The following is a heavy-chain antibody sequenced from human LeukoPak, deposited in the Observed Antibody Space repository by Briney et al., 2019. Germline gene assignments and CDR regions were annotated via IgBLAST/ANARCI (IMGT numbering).Heavy chain of an antibody. Sequence: GGSLRLSCAASGFIFSSYSMNWVRQAPGKGLEWVSSISSSSYIYYADSVKGRFTISRDNAKNSLYLQMNSLRAEDTAVYYCARDKWELLPFDYWGQGTLVTVSS. CDR3: ARDKWELLPFDY. D-gene: IGHD1-26*01. CDR2: ISSSSYI. CDR1: GFIFSSYS. V-gene: IGHV3-21*01. J-gene: IGHJ4*02.